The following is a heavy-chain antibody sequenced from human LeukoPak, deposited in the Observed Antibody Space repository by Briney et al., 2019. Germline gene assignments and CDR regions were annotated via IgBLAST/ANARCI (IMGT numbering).Heavy chain of an antibody. D-gene: IGHD4-23*01. CDR3: ASYGGNSPDAFDI. V-gene: IGHV3-74*01. Sequence: GGSLRLSCAASGFTFTDYWMLWVRQAPGKGLVWVSRINTDGTTTTYADSVKGRFTISRDNSKNTLYLQMNSLRAEDTAVYYCASYGGNSPDAFDIWGQGTMVTVSS. CDR2: INTDGTTT. CDR1: GFTFTDYW. J-gene: IGHJ3*02.